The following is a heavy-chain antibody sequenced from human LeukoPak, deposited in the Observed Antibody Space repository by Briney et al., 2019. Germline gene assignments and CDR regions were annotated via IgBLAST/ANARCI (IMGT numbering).Heavy chain of an antibody. CDR1: GFTFDDYA. J-gene: IGHJ4*02. CDR3: AKDITNGWGYSYGSNFDY. D-gene: IGHD5-18*01. CDR2: ISGDGGST. Sequence: GGSLRLSCAASGFTFDDYAMHWVRQARGKGLEWVSLISGDGGSTYYADSVKGRFTISRDNSKNSLYLQMNSLRTEVTALYYCAKDITNGWGYSYGSNFDYWGQGTLVTVSS. V-gene: IGHV3-43*02.